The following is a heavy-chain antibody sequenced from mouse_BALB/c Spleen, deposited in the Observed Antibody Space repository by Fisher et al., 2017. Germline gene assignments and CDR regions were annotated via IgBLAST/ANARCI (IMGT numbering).Heavy chain of an antibody. CDR3: ARGPSGAMDY. Sequence: GRFTISRDNAKNTLYLQMSSLKSEDTAMYYCARGPSGAMDYWGQGTSVTVSS. D-gene: IGHD3-1*01. J-gene: IGHJ4*01. V-gene: IGHV5-12-1*01.